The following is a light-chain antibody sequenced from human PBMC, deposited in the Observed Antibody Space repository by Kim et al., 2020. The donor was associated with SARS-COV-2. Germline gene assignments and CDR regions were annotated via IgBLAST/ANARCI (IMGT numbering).Light chain of an antibody. V-gene: IGLV2-8*01. J-gene: IGLJ1*01. CDR1: SSDVGGYNY. CDR3: SSYAGSNSYV. CDR2: EVS. Sequence: GQSVTISCTGTSSDVGGYNYVSWYQQHPGKAPKLMINEVSKRPSGVPDRFSVSKSGNTASLTVSGLQAEDEADYYCSSYAGSNSYVFGTGTKVTVL.